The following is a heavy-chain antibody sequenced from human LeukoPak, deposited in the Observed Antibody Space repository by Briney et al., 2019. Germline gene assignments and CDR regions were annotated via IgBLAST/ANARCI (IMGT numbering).Heavy chain of an antibody. CDR1: GGSFSGYY. Sequence: SETLSLTCAVYGGSFSGYYWSCIRQPPGKGLEWIGEINHSGSTNYNPSLKSRVTISVDTSKNQFSLKLSSVTAADTAVYYCALRVGGTDYWGQGTLVTVSS. V-gene: IGHV4-34*01. J-gene: IGHJ4*02. CDR2: INHSGST. CDR3: ALRVGGTDY. D-gene: IGHD1-1*01.